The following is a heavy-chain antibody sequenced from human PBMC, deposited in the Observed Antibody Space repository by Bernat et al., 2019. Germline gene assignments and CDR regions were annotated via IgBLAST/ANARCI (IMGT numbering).Heavy chain of an antibody. V-gene: IGHV3-21*01. CDR2: ISSSSSYI. D-gene: IGHD3-22*01. Sequence: EVQLVESGGGLVKPGGSLRLSCAASGFTFSSYSMNWVRQAPGKGLERVSSISSSSSYIYYADSGKGRFTSSRSNAKNSLYLQMNSLRAEDTAVYYCAGAHDSSGYYHNWYFDLWGRGTLVTVSS. CDR1: GFTFSSYS. CDR3: AGAHDSSGYYHNWYFDL. J-gene: IGHJ2*01.